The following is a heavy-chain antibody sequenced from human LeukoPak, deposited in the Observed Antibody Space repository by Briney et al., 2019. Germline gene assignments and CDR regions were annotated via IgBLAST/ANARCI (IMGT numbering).Heavy chain of an antibody. CDR2: IYQTGST. CDR3: ARLCCGPLGY. CDR1: GYSISSGYY. D-gene: IGHD2-21*01. Sequence: PSETLSLTCAVSGYSISSGYYWGWIRQPPGQGLEWIGNIYQTGSTYYNPSLKSRVTISVDTSKNQFSLKLSSVTAADTAVYYCARLCCGPLGYWGQGTLVTVSS. V-gene: IGHV4-38-2*01. J-gene: IGHJ4*02.